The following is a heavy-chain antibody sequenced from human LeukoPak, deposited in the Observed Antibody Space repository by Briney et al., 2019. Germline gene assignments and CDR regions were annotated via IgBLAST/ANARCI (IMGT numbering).Heavy chain of an antibody. J-gene: IGHJ3*02. CDR3: ARVGYDSSGQHAFDI. Sequence: SQTLSLTCTVSGGSISSGDYYWSWIRQPPGKGLEWIGYIYYSGSTYYNPSLKSRVTISVDMSKNQFSLKLSSVTAADTAVYYCARVGYDSSGQHAFDIWGQGTMVTVSS. CDR2: IYYSGST. D-gene: IGHD3-22*01. V-gene: IGHV4-30-4*08. CDR1: GGSISSGDYY.